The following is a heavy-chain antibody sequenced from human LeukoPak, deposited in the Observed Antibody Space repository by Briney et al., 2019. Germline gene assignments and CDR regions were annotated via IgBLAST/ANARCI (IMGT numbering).Heavy chain of an antibody. CDR1: GGSFSGYY. J-gene: IGHJ4*02. V-gene: IGHV4-34*01. CDR3: ARLRSSW. D-gene: IGHD6-13*01. Sequence: KPSETLSLTCAVYGGSFSGYYWSWIRQPPGKGLEWIGEINHSGSTNYNPSLKSRVTISVDTSKNQFSLKLSSVTAADTAVYYCARLRSSWWGQGTLVTVSS. CDR2: INHSGST.